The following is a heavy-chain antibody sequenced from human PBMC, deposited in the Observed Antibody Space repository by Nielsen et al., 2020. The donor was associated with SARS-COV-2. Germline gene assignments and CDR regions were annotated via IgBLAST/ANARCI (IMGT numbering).Heavy chain of an antibody. CDR1: GFSFSTYA. V-gene: IGHV3-21*01. Sequence: GESLKISCAASGFSFSTYAMNWVRQAPGKGLEWVSSISSSSSYIYYADSVKGRFTISRDNAKNSLYLQMNSLRAEDTAVYYCAIIWSGYTDAFDIWGQGTMVTVPS. CDR2: ISSSSSYI. CDR3: AIIWSGYTDAFDI. D-gene: IGHD3-3*01. J-gene: IGHJ3*02.